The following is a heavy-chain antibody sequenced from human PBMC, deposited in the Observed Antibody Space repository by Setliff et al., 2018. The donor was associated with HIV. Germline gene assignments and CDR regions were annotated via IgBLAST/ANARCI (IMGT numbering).Heavy chain of an antibody. J-gene: IGHJ1*01. CDR3: ARARRAGSGPKYFQH. CDR2: INHSGST. V-gene: IGHV4-34*01. CDR1: GGSFNGYY. Sequence: SETLSLTCAVYGGSFNGYYWSWLRQPPGKGLEWIGEINHSGSTNYNPSLKSRVTMSVDKSKNQFSLRLSSVTAADTAVYYCARARRAGSGPKYFQHWGQGTLVTVSS. D-gene: IGHD2-15*01.